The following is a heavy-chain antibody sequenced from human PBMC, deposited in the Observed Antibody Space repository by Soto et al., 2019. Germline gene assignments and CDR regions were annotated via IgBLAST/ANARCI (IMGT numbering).Heavy chain of an antibody. D-gene: IGHD6-13*01. CDR3: ARGGPAAGYDL. CDR1: GYTFTSND. CDR2: MNPNTGGS. Sequence: AASVKVSCKASGYTFTSNDINWVRQASGQGLEWMGWMNPNTGGSGYAQDFQGRITMTRDTATSTAYMELTSLRSDDTAVYYCARGGPAAGYDLWGQGDLVTVSS. V-gene: IGHV1-8*01. J-gene: IGHJ4*02.